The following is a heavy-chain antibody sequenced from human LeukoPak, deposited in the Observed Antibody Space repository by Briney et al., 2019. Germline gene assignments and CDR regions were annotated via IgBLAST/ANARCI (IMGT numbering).Heavy chain of an antibody. CDR2: ISGSGGST. D-gene: IGHD3-22*01. V-gene: IGHV3-23*01. CDR1: GFTFSTYG. J-gene: IGHJ4*02. CDR3: ARRGLYYDSSGRPLGYFDY. Sequence: GGSLRLSCAASGFTFSTYGMSWVRQAPGKGLEWVSIISGSGGSTHFADSVKGRFTISRDNSKNTLYLQMNSLRAEDTAVYYCARRGLYYDSSGRPLGYFDYWGQGTLVTVSS.